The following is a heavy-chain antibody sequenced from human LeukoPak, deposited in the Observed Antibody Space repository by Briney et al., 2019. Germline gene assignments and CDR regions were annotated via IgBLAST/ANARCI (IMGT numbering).Heavy chain of an antibody. CDR2: INWNGGST. J-gene: IGHJ4*02. Sequence: GGSLRLSCAASGFTFDDYGISWVRQAPGKWLECVSGINWNGGSTGYADSVKGRFTISRDNAKNSLYLQMNSLRAEDTALYYCARGTLKAAATDFDYWGQGTLVTVSS. CDR3: ARGTLKAAATDFDY. CDR1: GFTFDDYG. D-gene: IGHD6-13*01. V-gene: IGHV3-20*04.